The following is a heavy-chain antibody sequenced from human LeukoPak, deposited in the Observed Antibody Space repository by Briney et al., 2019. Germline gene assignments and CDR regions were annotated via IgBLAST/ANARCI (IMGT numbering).Heavy chain of an antibody. CDR1: GGSFSGYY. Sequence: PSETLSLTCAVYGGSFSGYYWSWIRQPPGKGLEWIGEINHSGSTNYNPSLTSRVTISVDTSKNQFSLKLSSVTAADTAVYYCARGWFGYYNWFDPWDQGTLVTVSS. J-gene: IGHJ5*02. CDR2: INHSGST. D-gene: IGHD3-10*01. CDR3: ARGWFGYYNWFDP. V-gene: IGHV4-34*01.